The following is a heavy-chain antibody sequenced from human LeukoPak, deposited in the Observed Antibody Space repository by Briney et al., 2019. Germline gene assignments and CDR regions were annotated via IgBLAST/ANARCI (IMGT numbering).Heavy chain of an antibody. CDR1: GHSLSELS. Sequence: EASVKVSCKVSGHSLSELSMFWVRQTPGKGLEWMGGIIPIFGTANYAQKFQGRVTITADESTSTAYMELSSLRSEDTAVYYCARGGSSWSYNWFDPWGQGTLVTVSS. CDR2: IIPIFGTA. CDR3: ARGGSSWSYNWFDP. J-gene: IGHJ5*02. D-gene: IGHD6-13*01. V-gene: IGHV1-69*13.